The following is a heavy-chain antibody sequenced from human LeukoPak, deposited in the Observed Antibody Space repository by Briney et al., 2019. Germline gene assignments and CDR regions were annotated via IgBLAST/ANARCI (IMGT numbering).Heavy chain of an antibody. J-gene: IGHJ3*02. D-gene: IGHD4-17*01. V-gene: IGHV3-21*01. Sequence: GGSLRLSCAVSGFTFSSYAMHWVRQAPGKGLEWVSSIIISSEYKYYADSVKGRFTISRDYAKNSLCLQMASLTAEDTAVYYCARATVTTYDAFDIWGQGTMVTVSS. CDR3: ARATVTTYDAFDI. CDR1: GFTFSSYA. CDR2: IIISSEYK.